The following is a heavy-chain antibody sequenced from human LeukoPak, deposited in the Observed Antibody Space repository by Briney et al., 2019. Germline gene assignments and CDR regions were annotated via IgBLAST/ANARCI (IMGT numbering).Heavy chain of an antibody. CDR1: GYTFTGYY. J-gene: IGHJ5*02. Sequence: ASVKVSCKASGYTFTGYYMHWVRQAPGQGLEWMGWINPNSGGTNYAQEFQGRVTMTRDTSISTAYMELSRLRSDDTAVYYCARGRLRFLEWFDWFDPWGQGTLVTVSS. D-gene: IGHD3-3*01. V-gene: IGHV1-2*02. CDR3: ARGRLRFLEWFDWFDP. CDR2: INPNSGGT.